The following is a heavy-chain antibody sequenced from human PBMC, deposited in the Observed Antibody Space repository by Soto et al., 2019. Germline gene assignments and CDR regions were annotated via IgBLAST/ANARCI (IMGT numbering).Heavy chain of an antibody. CDR1: GFTFSSYA. CDR3: AKELEIMMVRGVSCTDFDY. Sequence: GGSLRLSCAASGFTFSSYAMSWVRQAPGKGLEWVSAISGSGGSTYYADSVKGRFTISRDNSKNTLYLQMNSLRAEDTAVYYCAKELEIMMVRGVSCTDFDYWGQGTLVTVSS. CDR2: ISGSGGST. V-gene: IGHV3-23*01. D-gene: IGHD3-10*01. J-gene: IGHJ4*02.